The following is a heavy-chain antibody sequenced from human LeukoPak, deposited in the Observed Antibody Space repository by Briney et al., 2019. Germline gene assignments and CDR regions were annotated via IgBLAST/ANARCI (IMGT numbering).Heavy chain of an antibody. CDR3: ARRPYDILTGYPFDP. CDR1: GGSISSSSYF. Sequence: SETLSLTCTVSGGSISSSSYFWGWIRQSPGKGLEWIGSFSYGGSTDYHPSLKSRVTISVDTPNNQFSLNLTSVTSADTAVYYCARRPYDILTGYPFDPWGQGTLVTVSS. J-gene: IGHJ5*02. CDR2: FSYGGST. D-gene: IGHD3-9*01. V-gene: IGHV4-39*01.